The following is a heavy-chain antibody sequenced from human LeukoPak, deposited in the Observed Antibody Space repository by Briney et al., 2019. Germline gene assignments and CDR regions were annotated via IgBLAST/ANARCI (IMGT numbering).Heavy chain of an antibody. Sequence: ASVKVPCKACGYTFTSYYMHWVRQAPGQGLEWMGIINPSGGSTSYAQKFQGRVTMTRDMSTSTDYMELSSLRSEDTAVYYCARDNSVEDTAWWFDPWGQGTLVTVSS. D-gene: IGHD4-23*01. J-gene: IGHJ5*02. CDR3: ARDNSVEDTAWWFDP. CDR1: GYTFTSYY. CDR2: INPSGGST. V-gene: IGHV1-46*01.